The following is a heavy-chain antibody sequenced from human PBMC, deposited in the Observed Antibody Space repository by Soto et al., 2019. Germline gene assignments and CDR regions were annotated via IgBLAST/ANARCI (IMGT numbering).Heavy chain of an antibody. V-gene: IGHV4-4*07. J-gene: IGHJ2*01. D-gene: IGHD2-21*01. CDR3: SIFQPLDRTRDCSTVSAFLLNRSSDL. Sequence: IWISKKEGQGLEWIGRIYTSGSTTYNPSLKSRVTMSVDTSKNQVSLKLSSVTAADTAVYYCSIFQPLDRTRDCSTVSAFLLNRSSDL. CDR2: IYTSGST.